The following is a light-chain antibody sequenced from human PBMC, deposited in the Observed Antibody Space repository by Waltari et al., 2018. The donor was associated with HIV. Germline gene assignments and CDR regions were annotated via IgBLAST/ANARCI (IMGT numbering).Light chain of an antibody. CDR1: QSVSSSY. V-gene: IGKV3-20*01. J-gene: IGKJ2*03. Sequence: EIVLTQSPGTLSLSQGERATLSCRASQSVSSSYLAWYQQKPGQAPRLLIYGASSRATGIPDRFSGSGSGTDFTLTISRLEPEDFAVYYCQQYGNSPDSFGQGTKLEIK. CDR2: GAS. CDR3: QQYGNSPDS.